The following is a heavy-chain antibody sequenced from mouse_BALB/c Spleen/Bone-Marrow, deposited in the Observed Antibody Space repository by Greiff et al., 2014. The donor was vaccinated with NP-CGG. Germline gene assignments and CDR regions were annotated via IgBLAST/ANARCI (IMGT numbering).Heavy chain of an antibody. V-gene: IGHV14-3*02. CDR3: ASYYYGSSLFAY. D-gene: IGHD1-1*01. CDR2: IDPANGNT. CDR1: GFNIKDTY. J-gene: IGHJ3*01. Sequence: VQLQQSGAELVKPGASVKLSCTASGFNIKDTYMHWVKQRPEQGLEWIGRIDPANGNTKYDPKFQGKATITADTSSNTAYLPLSSLTSEDTAVYYCASYYYGSSLFAYWGQGTLVTVSA.